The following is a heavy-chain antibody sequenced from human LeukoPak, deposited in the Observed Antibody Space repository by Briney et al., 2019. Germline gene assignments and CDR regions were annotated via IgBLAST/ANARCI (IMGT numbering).Heavy chain of an antibody. V-gene: IGHV4-39*01. Sequence: PSETLSLTCTVSGGSISSSSYYWGWIRQPPGKGLEWIGSIYYSGSTYYNPSLKSRVTISVDTSKNQFSLKLSSVTAADTAVYYCARSSGSYYHAINWFDPWGQGTLVTVSS. J-gene: IGHJ5*02. CDR3: ARSSGSYYHAINWFDP. D-gene: IGHD1-26*01. CDR2: IYYSGST. CDR1: GGSISSSSYY.